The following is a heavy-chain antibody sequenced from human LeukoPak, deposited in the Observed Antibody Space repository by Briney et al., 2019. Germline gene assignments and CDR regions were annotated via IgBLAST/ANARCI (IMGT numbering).Heavy chain of an antibody. CDR3: VGIRASGSYYDFDY. CDR1: GYTFTSYD. D-gene: IGHD1-26*01. V-gene: IGHV1-8*01. J-gene: IGHJ4*02. Sequence: ASVKVSCKASGYTFTSYDINWVRQATGQGLEWMGWMNPNSGNTGYAQKFQGRVTMTRNTSISTAYMELSSLRSEDTAVYYCVGIRASGSYYDFDYWGQGTLVTVSS. CDR2: MNPNSGNT.